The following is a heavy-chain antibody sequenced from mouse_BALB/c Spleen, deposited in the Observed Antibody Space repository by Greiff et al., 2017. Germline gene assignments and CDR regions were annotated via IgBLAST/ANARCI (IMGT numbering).Heavy chain of an antibody. Sequence: EVQLVESGGGLVKPGGSLKLSCAASGFAFSSYDMSWVRQTPEKRLEWVAYISSGGGSTYYPDTVKGRFTISRDNAKNTLYLQMSSLKSEDTAMYYCARMTGTYPSYYFDYWGQGTTLTVSS. J-gene: IGHJ2*01. CDR1: GFAFSSYD. V-gene: IGHV5-12-1*01. D-gene: IGHD4-1*01. CDR2: ISSGGGST. CDR3: ARMTGTYPSYYFDY.